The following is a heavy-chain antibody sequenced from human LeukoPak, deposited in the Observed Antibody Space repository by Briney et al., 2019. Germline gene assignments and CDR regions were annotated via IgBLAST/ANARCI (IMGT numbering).Heavy chain of an antibody. CDR3: ARAKGSGSTTLDY. J-gene: IGHJ4*02. Sequence: ASLKVSCRASGYTFTGYYMHWERQAAGQGLEWMGRINPNSGVTNYEQKFQGRVTMTRDTSISTAYMELSRLRSDDTAVYYGARAKGSGSTTLDYWGQGTRVTVSS. D-gene: IGHD3-10*01. CDR2: INPNSGVT. CDR1: GYTFTGYY. V-gene: IGHV1-2*06.